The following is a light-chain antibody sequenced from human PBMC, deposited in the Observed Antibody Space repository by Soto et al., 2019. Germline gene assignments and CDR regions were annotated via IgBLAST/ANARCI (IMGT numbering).Light chain of an antibody. CDR3: CSYAGSRTLV. J-gene: IGLJ2*01. CDR1: SSDVGSYNL. Sequence: QSALTQPASVSGSPGQSITISCTGTSSDVGSYNLVSWYQQHPGKAPKLMIYEVSKRPSGVSNRFSGSNSGNTASLSISGVQSEEEADYYCCSYAGSRTLVFGGGTKVTVL. CDR2: EVS. V-gene: IGLV2-23*02.